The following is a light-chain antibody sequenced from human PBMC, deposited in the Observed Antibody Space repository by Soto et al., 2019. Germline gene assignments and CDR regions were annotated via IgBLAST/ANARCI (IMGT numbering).Light chain of an antibody. V-gene: IGKV3-15*01. CDR2: DAS. CDR3: QHYDNWPPWT. J-gene: IGKJ1*01. CDR1: QSVYSN. Sequence: EIVMTQSPGTLSLSPGERATLSCRASQSVYSNLAWYQQKPGQAPRLLIYDASARATGVPARFSGSGSGTEFTLTISSLQSEDFAVYYCQHYDNWPPWTFGQGTKV.